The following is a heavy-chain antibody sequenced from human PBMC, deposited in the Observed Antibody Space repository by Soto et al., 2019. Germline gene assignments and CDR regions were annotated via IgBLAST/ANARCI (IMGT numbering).Heavy chain of an antibody. CDR1: GFTFSNYG. CDR3: AKDEVSRKYYGHSLDV. CDR2: IWYDGSGQ. V-gene: IGHV3-33*03. D-gene: IGHD4-17*01. J-gene: IGHJ6*02. Sequence: QVQLVESGGGLVQPGRSLRLSCVVSGFTFSNYGMHWVRQAPGKGLEWVADIWYDGSGQRYAGSVQGRFTISRDNSKNTLYLQINSLRVEDTAVYHCAKDEVSRKYYGHSLDVWGQGTTVTVSS.